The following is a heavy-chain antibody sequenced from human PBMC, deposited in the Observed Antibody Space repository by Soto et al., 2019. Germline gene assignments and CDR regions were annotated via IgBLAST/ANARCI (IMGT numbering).Heavy chain of an antibody. D-gene: IGHD5-18*01. CDR3: ARQIYDSDTGPNFKYYFES. Sequence: PGESLKISCKGSGYSFAGYWITWVRQKPGKGLEWMGRIDPSDSQTYYSPSFRGHVTISVTKSITTVFLQWSSLRASDTAMYYCARQIYDSDTGPNFKYYFESWGQGNLVTVSS. CDR1: GYSFAGYW. V-gene: IGHV5-10-1*01. CDR2: IDPSDSQT. J-gene: IGHJ4*02.